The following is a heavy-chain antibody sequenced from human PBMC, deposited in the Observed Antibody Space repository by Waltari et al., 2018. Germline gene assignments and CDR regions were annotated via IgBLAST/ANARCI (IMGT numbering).Heavy chain of an antibody. CDR3: AKGSGYDYYYGMDV. CDR2: LTGSGGTK. CDR1: GFTFSSYA. J-gene: IGHJ6*02. V-gene: IGHV3-23*01. Sequence: EVQVLESGGGLVQPGGSLRLSCAASGFTFSSYAMSWVRQAPGKGLEWVSALTGSGGTKYYADSVKGRFTSSRDNSKNTLYLQMNSLRAEDTAVYYCAKGSGYDYYYGMDVWGQGTTVTVSS.